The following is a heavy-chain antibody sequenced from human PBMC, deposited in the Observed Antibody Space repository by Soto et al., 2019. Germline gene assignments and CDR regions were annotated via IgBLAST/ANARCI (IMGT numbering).Heavy chain of an antibody. Sequence: ETLSLTCAVYGGSFSGFYWSWIRQPPGKGLEWIGKINHSGSTNYNPSLKSRVTISVDTSKNQFSLELKSVTAADTAVYYCARGFYYGSGSPFYYIDVWGKGTTVTVSS. D-gene: IGHD3-10*01. CDR2: INHSGST. V-gene: IGHV4-34*01. CDR3: ARGFYYGSGSPFYYIDV. J-gene: IGHJ6*03. CDR1: GGSFSGFY.